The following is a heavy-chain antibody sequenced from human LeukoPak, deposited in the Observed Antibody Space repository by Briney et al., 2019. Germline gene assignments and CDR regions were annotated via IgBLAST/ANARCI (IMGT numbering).Heavy chain of an antibody. Sequence: PSETLSLTCAVYGGSFSGYYWSWIRQPPGKGLEWLGEINHSGSTNYNPSLNSRVTISVDTSKNQFSLKLSSVTAADTAVYYCARGTVAGRRGDFQHWGQGTLVTVSS. CDR3: ARGTVAGRRGDFQH. CDR1: GGSFSGYY. D-gene: IGHD6-19*01. CDR2: INHSGST. J-gene: IGHJ1*01. V-gene: IGHV4-34*01.